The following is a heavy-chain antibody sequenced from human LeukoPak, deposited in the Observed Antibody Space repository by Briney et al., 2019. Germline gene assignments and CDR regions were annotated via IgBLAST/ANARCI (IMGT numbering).Heavy chain of an antibody. Sequence: PGRSLRLSCAASGFTFSGYAMGWVRQAPGKGLEWVSTVSSSGGDTYYADSVKGQFTISRDNSKNTLCLQMNSLRADDTAVYYCAKKAGGSGYNYDDYWGQGTLVTVSS. V-gene: IGHV3-23*01. J-gene: IGHJ4*02. D-gene: IGHD3-22*01. CDR2: VSSSGGDT. CDR1: GFTFSGYA. CDR3: AKKAGGSGYNYDDY.